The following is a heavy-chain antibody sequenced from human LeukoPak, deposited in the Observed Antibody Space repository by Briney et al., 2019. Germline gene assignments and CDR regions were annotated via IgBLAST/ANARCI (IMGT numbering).Heavy chain of an antibody. CDR3: ATRPGVRGVKSDY. D-gene: IGHD3-10*01. Sequence: GGSLRLSCAASGFTVSSNYMSWVRQAPGKGLEWVSVIYSGGSTYYADSVKGRFTISRDNSKNTLYLQMNSLRAEDTAVYYCATRPGVRGVKSDYWGQGTLVTVSS. CDR1: GFTVSSNY. V-gene: IGHV3-66*01. J-gene: IGHJ4*02. CDR2: IYSGGST.